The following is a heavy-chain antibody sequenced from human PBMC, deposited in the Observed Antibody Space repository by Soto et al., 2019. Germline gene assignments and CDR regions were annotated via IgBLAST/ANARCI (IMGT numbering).Heavy chain of an antibody. D-gene: IGHD1-26*01. CDR2: ISGYNGNT. CDR1: GYNLTTYG. V-gene: IGHV1-18*01. J-gene: IGHJ6*02. Sequence: QVQLVQSGAEVKNPGASVKVSCKASGYNLTTYGIIWVRQATGQGLEWMGWISGYNGNTNYAQKVQGRVTMTTDTSTSTAYMELRSLKSDDTAVYYCARVIGAKELHGMYVWGQGTTVTVSS. CDR3: ARVIGAKELHGMYV.